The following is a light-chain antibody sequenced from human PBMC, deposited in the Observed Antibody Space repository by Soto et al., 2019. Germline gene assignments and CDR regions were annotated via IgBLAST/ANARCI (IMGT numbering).Light chain of an antibody. Sequence: DIQMTQSPSSLSASVGDRVTITCQASQDISNYLNWYQQKPGKAPKLLIYDASNLETGVPSRFSGSGSGTDVTFTISSLQTEDIAAYYCQQYDNLPPLTFGAGTKAEMK. CDR3: QQYDNLPPLT. V-gene: IGKV1-33*01. CDR2: DAS. J-gene: IGKJ4*01. CDR1: QDISNY.